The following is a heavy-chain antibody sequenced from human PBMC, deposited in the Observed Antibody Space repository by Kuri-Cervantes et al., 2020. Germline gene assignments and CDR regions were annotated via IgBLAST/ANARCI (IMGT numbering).Heavy chain of an antibody. CDR2: IRSKAYGGTT. Sequence: SLTLSCTASGFTLGDYGMSWFRQAPGKGLEWVGFIRSKAYGGTTKYAASVKGRLTMSRDDSKSIAYLQMNSLKTEDTAVYYCTRAGDYYDTRSWGDYWGQGTLVTVSS. D-gene: IGHD3-22*01. CDR1: GFTLGDYG. J-gene: IGHJ4*02. V-gene: IGHV3-49*03. CDR3: TRAGDYYDTRSWGDY.